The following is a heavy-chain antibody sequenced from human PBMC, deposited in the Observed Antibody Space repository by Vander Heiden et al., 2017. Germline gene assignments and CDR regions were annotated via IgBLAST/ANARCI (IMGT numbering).Heavy chain of an antibody. CDR3: ARVVGEYYYYYGMDV. CDR1: GYTFTSYD. CDR2: MNTNSGNT. Sequence: QVQLVQSGAEVKKPGASVKVSCKSSGYTFTSYDINWVRQATGQGLEWMGWMNTNSGNTGYAQKFQGRVTMTRNTSISTAYMELSSLRSEDTAVYYCARVVGEYYYYYGMDVWGQGTTVTVSS. V-gene: IGHV1-8*01. J-gene: IGHJ6*02. D-gene: IGHD2-15*01.